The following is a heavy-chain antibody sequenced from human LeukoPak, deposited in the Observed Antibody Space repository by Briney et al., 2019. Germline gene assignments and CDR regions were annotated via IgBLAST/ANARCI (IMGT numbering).Heavy chain of an antibody. CDR3: ASGSWSSYYFHY. CDR2: IYYSGST. D-gene: IGHD6-6*01. J-gene: IGHJ4*02. V-gene: IGHV4-39*07. CDR1: GGSISSSSYY. Sequence: SETLSLTCTVSGGSISSSSYYWGWIRQPPGKGLEWIGSIYYSGSTYYNPSLKSRVTISVDTSKNQFSLKLRSVTAADTAVYYCASGSWSSYYFHYWGQGTLVTVSS.